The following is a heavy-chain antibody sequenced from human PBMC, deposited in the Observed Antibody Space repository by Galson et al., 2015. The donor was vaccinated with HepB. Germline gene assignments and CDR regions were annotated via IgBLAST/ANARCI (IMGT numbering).Heavy chain of an antibody. CDR1: GFTFSSYA. D-gene: IGHD2-15*01. Sequence: SLRLSCAASGFTFSSYAMHWVRQAPGKGLEWVALIWFDGTNKHYADSVKGRFTISRDNSKNTLYLQMNSLRAEDTAVYYCARGEVGYCSGGNCYYMDVWGKGTTVTVSS. V-gene: IGHV3-33*01. CDR3: ARGEVGYCSGGNCYYMDV. CDR2: IWFDGTNK. J-gene: IGHJ6*03.